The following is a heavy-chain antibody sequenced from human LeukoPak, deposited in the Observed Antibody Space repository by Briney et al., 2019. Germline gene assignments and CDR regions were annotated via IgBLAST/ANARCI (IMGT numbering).Heavy chain of an antibody. D-gene: IGHD4-17*01. CDR3: ARELYGGNSEGY. V-gene: IGHV1-2*02. CDR1: GYTFTGYY. Sequence: GASVKVSCKASGYTFTGYYMHWVRQAPGQGLEWMGWINPNSGGTNYAQKFQGRVTMTRDTSISTAYMKLSRLRSDDTAVYYCARELYGGNSEGYWGQGTLVTVSS. J-gene: IGHJ4*02. CDR2: INPNSGGT.